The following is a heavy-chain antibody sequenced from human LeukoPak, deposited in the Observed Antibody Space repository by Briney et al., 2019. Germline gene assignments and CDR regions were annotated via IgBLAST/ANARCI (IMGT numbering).Heavy chain of an antibody. V-gene: IGHV4-4*02. D-gene: IGHD5-18*01. Sequence: SETLSLTCAVSGGSISSSNWWSWVRQPPGKGLEWIGEIYHSGSTNYNPSLKSRVTISVDKSKKQFSLKLSSVTAADTAVYYCAREVDTAMVLLDYWGQGTLVTVSS. CDR1: GGSISSSNW. J-gene: IGHJ4*02. CDR2: IYHSGST. CDR3: AREVDTAMVLLDY.